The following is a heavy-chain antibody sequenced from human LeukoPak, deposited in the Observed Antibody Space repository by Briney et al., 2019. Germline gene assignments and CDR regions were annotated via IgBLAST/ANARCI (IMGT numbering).Heavy chain of an antibody. CDR2: IYPTDSDT. J-gene: IGHJ4*02. Sequence: GESLKISCKGSGYSFTNQWIGWVRQMPGKGLEWMGIIYPTDSDTRYRPSFQGQVTISADKSISTAYLQWSSLKASDTAMYYCAKQQAWHFDSWGQGTLVTVSS. CDR1: GYSFTNQW. V-gene: IGHV5-51*01. D-gene: IGHD5-12*01. CDR3: AKQQAWHFDS.